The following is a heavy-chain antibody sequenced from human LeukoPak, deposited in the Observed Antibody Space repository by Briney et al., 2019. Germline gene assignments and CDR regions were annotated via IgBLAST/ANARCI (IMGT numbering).Heavy chain of an antibody. J-gene: IGHJ4*02. D-gene: IGHD1-26*01. CDR2: INPNSGDT. CDR1: GYTFTGYY. CDR3: ARAQNLVGDNPLGY. V-gene: IGHV1-2*02. Sequence: ASVKVSCKASGYTFTGYYVHWVRPAPGQGLEWMGWINPNSGDTHCPQKFQGTVTMTTDMSISTAYMEVSRLRSDDTAVYYCARAQNLVGDNPLGYWGQGTLVTVSS.